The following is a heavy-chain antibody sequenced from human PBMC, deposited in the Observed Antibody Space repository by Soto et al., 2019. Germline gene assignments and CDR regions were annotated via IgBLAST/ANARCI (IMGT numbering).Heavy chain of an antibody. J-gene: IGHJ4*02. CDR2: IKSKTEDETT. CDR3: TTDTEDMIRGPNDY. CDR1: GFTFNNAW. D-gene: IGHD3-10*01. V-gene: IGHV3-15*01. Sequence: PGGSLRLSCAASGFTFNNAWMSWVRQAPGKGLEWVARIKSKTEDETTDYAASVKGRFTISREDSKNTLYLLMNSLKTEDTAVYYCTTDTEDMIRGPNDYWGQGTLVTVSS.